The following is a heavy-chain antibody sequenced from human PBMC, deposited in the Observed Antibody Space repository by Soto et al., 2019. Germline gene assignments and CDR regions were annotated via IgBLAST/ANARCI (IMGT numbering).Heavy chain of an antibody. J-gene: IGHJ6*02. Sequence: PGGSLRLSCAASGFTFDDYAMHWVRQAPGKGLEWVSGISWNSGSIGYADSVKGRFTISRDNAKNSLYLQMNSLRAEDTALYYCAKSIFTIFGPYGMDVWGQGTTVTVSS. CDR3: AKSIFTIFGPYGMDV. D-gene: IGHD3-3*01. CDR2: ISWNSGSI. V-gene: IGHV3-9*01. CDR1: GFTFDDYA.